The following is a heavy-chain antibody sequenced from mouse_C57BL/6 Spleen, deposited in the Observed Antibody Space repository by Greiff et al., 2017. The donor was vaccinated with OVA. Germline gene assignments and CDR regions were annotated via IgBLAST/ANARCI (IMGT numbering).Heavy chain of an antibody. J-gene: IGHJ2*01. V-gene: IGHV5-4*03. CDR2: ISDGGSYT. D-gene: IGHD3-1*01. CDR1: GFTFSSYA. Sequence: DVKLVESGGGSVKPGGSLKLSCAASGFTFSSYAMSWVRQTPEKRLEWVATISDGGSYTYYPDNVKGRFTISRDNAKNNLYLQMSHLKSEDTAMYYCARGGSYYFDYWGQGTTLTVSS. CDR3: ARGGSYYFDY.